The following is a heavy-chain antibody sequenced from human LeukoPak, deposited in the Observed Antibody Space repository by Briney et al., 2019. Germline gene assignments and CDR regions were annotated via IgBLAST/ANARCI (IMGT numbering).Heavy chain of an antibody. D-gene: IGHD3-10*01. CDR2: IYSGGST. J-gene: IGHJ6*03. CDR1: GFTVSSNY. V-gene: IGHV3-66*02. CDR3: ASPFSAVNNYYYYMDV. Sequence: PGGSLRLSCAASGFTVSSNYMSWVRQAPGKGLEWVSVIYSGGSTYYADSVKGRFTISRDNSKNTLYLQMNSLRAEDTAVYYCASPFSAVNNYYYYMDVWGKGTTVTVSS.